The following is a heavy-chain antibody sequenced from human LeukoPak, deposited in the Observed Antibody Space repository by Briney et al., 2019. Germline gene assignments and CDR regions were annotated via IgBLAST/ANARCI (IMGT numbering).Heavy chain of an antibody. CDR1: GYTFSSYG. CDR3: ARGDDYGDYVGDFDY. Sequence: ASVKVSCKAFGYTFSSYGISWVRQAPGQGLEWMGWISTFNGNTNYAQKYQGRVTMTTDTSTSTAYMELRSLRSDDTAVYYCARGDDYGDYVGDFDYWGQGTLVTVSS. CDR2: ISTFNGNT. D-gene: IGHD4-17*01. J-gene: IGHJ4*02. V-gene: IGHV1-18*01.